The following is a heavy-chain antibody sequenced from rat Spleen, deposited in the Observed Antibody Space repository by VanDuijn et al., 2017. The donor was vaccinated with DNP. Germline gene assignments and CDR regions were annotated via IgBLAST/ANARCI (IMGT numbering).Heavy chain of an antibody. Sequence: EVKLVESGGGLVQPGRSLKLSCAASGFNFNDHWMGWVRQAPGKGLEWIGEINQDSSIKKYSPSLKEKLTISRDNAQNTLYLQVNKLGSEDTAIYYCVREDKGVDAWGQGVSVTVSS. CDR1: GFNFNDHW. J-gene: IGHJ4*01. D-gene: IGHD2-2*01. CDR2: INQDSSIK. CDR3: VREDKGVDA. V-gene: IGHV4-2*01.